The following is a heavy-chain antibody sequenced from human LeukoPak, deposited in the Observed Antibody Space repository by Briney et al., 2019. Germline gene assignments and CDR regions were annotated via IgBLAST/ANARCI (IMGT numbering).Heavy chain of an antibody. V-gene: IGHV6-1*01. J-gene: IGHJ4*02. Sequence: SQTLSLTRVISGDSVSNNNAAWNWIRQSPSRGLEWLGRTYYRSKWYSDYAASVQGRITVNPDTSKNQFSLQLSSVTLEDTAVYYCARGNSGVAVARFDYWGQGTLVTVSS. CDR2: TYYRSKWYS. D-gene: IGHD6-19*01. CDR1: GDSVSNNNAA. CDR3: ARGNSGVAVARFDY.